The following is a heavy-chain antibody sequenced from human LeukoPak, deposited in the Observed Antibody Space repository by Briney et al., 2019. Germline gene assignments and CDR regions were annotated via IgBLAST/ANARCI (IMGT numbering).Heavy chain of an antibody. CDR1: GFTFSDYY. V-gene: IGHV3-11*01. D-gene: IGHD1-26*01. J-gene: IGHJ4*02. CDR2: ISSSGSNI. CDR3: AREGGQKIGSSERSSDY. Sequence: MRGGSLRLSCAPSGFTFSDYYIRWIRQAPGEGLEWVSYISSSGSNIYYADSVKGRFPISRDNAKNSLYLQMNSLRAEDTAVYYCAREGGQKIGSSERSSDYWGQGTLVTVSS.